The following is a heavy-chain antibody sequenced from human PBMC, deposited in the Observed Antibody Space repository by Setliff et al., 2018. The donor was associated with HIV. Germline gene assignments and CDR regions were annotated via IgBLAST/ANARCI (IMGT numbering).Heavy chain of an antibody. J-gene: IGHJ5*02. CDR2: IYWSGLT. CDR3: ARGPYCTNGICYKPARPFDP. Sequence: SETLSLTCTVSSGSVSRSDYYWGWIRQTPGKGLEWIGSIYWSGLTFYNPSLKSRVTISVDTSKNQFSLKLSSVTAADTAVYYCARGPYCTNGICYKPARPFDPWGQGTLVTVSS. V-gene: IGHV4-39*07. D-gene: IGHD2-8*01. CDR1: SGSVSRSDYY.